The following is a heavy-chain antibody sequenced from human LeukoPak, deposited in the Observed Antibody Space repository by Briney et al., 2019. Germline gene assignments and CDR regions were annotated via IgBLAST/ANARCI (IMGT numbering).Heavy chain of an antibody. D-gene: IGHD1-20*01. CDR1: GGSITSYY. Sequence: SETLSLTCTVSGGSITSYYWSWIRQPPGKGREWIGYIYYSGNTNYNPSLTSRLTMSTDRSRNQFSLELTSVTAADTAVYYCARINWNYFDYWGQGILVTVSS. J-gene: IGHJ4*02. CDR3: ARINWNYFDY. CDR2: IYYSGNT. V-gene: IGHV4-59*08.